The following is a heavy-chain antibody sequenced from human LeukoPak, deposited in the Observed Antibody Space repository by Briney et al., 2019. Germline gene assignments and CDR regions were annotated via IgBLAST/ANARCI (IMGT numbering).Heavy chain of an antibody. V-gene: IGHV4-59*08. CDR1: GGSISTYY. D-gene: IGHD3-10*01. Sequence: SETLSLTCTVSGGSISTYYWSWIRQSPGKGLEWIGYIYYSGSTNYNPSLKSRVTISVDTSKNQFSLKLSSVTAADTAMYYCARLSARGSIINFDYWGQGTLVTVSS. J-gene: IGHJ4*02. CDR2: IYYSGST. CDR3: ARLSARGSIINFDY.